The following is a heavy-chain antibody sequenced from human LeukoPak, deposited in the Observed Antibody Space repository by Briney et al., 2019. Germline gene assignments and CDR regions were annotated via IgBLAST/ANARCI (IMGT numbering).Heavy chain of an antibody. V-gene: IGHV1-18*01. D-gene: IGHD3-22*01. J-gene: IGHJ4*02. Sequence: GASVKVSCKASGYTFTSYGISWVRQAPGQGLEWMGWISAYNGNTNYAQKLQGRVTMTTDTSTSTAYMELRSMRSDDTAVYYCARVHYYYDSSGYYASFGPFDYWGQGTLVTVSS. CDR1: GYTFTSYG. CDR3: ARVHYYYDSSGYYASFGPFDY. CDR2: ISAYNGNT.